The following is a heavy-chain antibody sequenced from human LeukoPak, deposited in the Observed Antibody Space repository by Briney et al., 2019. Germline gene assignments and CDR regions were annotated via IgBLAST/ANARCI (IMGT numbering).Heavy chain of an antibody. J-gene: IGHJ4*02. V-gene: IGHV1-46*01. CDR3: ARESSSSSNFDY. Sequence: ASVKVSCKASGYTFTSYDINWVRQATGQGLEWMGIINPSGGSTSYAQKFQGRVTMTRDMSTSTVYMELSSLRSEDTAVYYCARESSSSSNFDYWGQGTLVTVSS. CDR2: INPSGGST. CDR1: GYTFTSYD. D-gene: IGHD6-13*01.